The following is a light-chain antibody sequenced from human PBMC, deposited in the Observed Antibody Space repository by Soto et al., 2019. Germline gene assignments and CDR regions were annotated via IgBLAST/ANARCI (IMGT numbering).Light chain of an antibody. CDR3: QQTYSTLCK. CDR1: QNISKY. V-gene: IGKV1-39*01. J-gene: IGKJ1*01. Sequence: DIPMTQSPSSLSASVGDRVTITCRASQNISKYLNWNHQKAGKAPNLLIYSVSTLESWVPSRFSGSGSGTEFTRTISSLQYEDFGSYYGQQTYSTLCKFGQGTKVDIK. CDR2: SVS.